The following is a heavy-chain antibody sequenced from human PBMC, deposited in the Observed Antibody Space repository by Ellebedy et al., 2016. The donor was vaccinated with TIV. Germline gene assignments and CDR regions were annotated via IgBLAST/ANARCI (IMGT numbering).Heavy chain of an antibody. CDR1: GGSISSYY. CDR2: IYHSGST. J-gene: IGHJ5*02. Sequence: MPSETLSLTCTVSGGSISSYYWSWIRQPPGKGLEWIGYIYHSGSTNSNHSLKNRVTISVDTSKNQFYLKLNSVTAADTAVYYCAIAISPTTPGNWFDRWGQGTLVTVSS. V-gene: IGHV4-59*08. CDR3: AIAISPTTPGNWFDR. D-gene: IGHD4-17*01.